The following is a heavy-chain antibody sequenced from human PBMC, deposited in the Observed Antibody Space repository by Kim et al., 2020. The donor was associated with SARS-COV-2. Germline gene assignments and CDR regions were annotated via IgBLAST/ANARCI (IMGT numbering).Heavy chain of an antibody. J-gene: IGHJ5*02. CDR2: IYYSGST. D-gene: IGHD3-10*01. Sequence: SETLSLTCTVSGGSISSYYWSWIRQPPGKGLEWIGYIYYSGSTNYNPSLKSRVTISVDTSKNQFSLKLSSVTAADTAVYYCARVGGHGIYYGSGNWFDPWGQGTLVTVSS. CDR3: ARVGGHGIYYGSGNWFDP. CDR1: GGSISSYY. V-gene: IGHV4-59*01.